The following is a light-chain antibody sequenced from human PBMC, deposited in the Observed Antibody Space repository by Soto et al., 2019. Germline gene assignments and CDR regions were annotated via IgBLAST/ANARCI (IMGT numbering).Light chain of an antibody. V-gene: IGKV1-5*03. CDR1: RSISSW. CDR3: QHLG. Sequence: EIQMTQSPSTLSASVGDRVTITCRASRSISSWLAWYQQKPGKAPKLLIYKESSLESGVPSRFSGSGSGTEFTLTISSLQPDDFATYYCQHLGFGGGTKVEIK. J-gene: IGKJ4*02. CDR2: KES.